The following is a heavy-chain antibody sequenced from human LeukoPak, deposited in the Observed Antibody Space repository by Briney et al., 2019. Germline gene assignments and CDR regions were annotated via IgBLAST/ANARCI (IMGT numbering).Heavy chain of an antibody. J-gene: IGHJ4*02. D-gene: IGHD6-19*01. Sequence: SETLSLTCSVSGGSISSSSYYWGWIRQPPGKGLEWIGSIYYSGSTYYNPSLKSRVTISVDTSKNQFSLKLSSVTAADTAVYYCARRIAVAGTHFDYWGQGTLVTVSS. CDR3: ARRIAVAGTHFDY. CDR1: GGSISSSSYY. V-gene: IGHV4-39*07. CDR2: IYYSGST.